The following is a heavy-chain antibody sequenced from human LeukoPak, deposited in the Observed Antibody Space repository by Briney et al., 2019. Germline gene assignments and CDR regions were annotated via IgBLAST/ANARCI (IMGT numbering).Heavy chain of an antibody. J-gene: IGHJ4*02. CDR1: GFTFSSYG. V-gene: IGHV3-30*02. CDR2: IRFDGSNK. D-gene: IGHD2-15*01. Sequence: HSGGSLRLSCAASGFTFSSYGMHWVRQAPGKGLEWVAFIRFDGSNKYYADSVKGRLTISRDNSKNTLYLQMNSLRAEDTAVYYCARSERRICSGGSCYSPVNSYYFDYWGQGTLVTVSS. CDR3: ARSERRICSGGSCYSPVNSYYFDY.